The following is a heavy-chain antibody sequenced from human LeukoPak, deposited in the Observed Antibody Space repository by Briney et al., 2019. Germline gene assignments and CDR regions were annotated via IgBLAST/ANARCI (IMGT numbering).Heavy chain of an antibody. CDR3: ARDRFPLLGDSSGPYYYYGMDV. V-gene: IGHV3-33*01. Sequence: GRSLRLSCAATGFTFSSYGMHWVRQAPGKGLEWVAVIWYDGSNKYYADSVKGRFTISRDNSKNTLYLQMNSLRAEDTAVYYCARDRFPLLGDSSGPYYYYGMDVWGQGTTVTVSS. CDR2: IWYDGSNK. D-gene: IGHD3-22*01. CDR1: GFTFSSYG. J-gene: IGHJ6*02.